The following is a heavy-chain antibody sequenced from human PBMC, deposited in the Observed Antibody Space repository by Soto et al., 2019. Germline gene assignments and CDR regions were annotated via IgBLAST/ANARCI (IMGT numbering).Heavy chain of an antibody. CDR3: AKDFYFRDRIFWYFYL. D-gene: IGHD2-15*01. CDR1: GYTFTSYY. J-gene: IGHJ2*01. Sequence: WASVKVSCKASGYTFTSYYINWVRQATGQGLEWMGWMNPNSGNTGYAQKFQGRVTMTRNTSISTAYMELSSLRSEDTAVYYCAKDFYFRDRIFWYFYLCSRRTPV. CDR2: MNPNSGNT. V-gene: IGHV1-8*01.